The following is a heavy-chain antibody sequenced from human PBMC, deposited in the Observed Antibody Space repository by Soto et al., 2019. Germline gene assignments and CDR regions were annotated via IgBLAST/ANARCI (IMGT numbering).Heavy chain of an antibody. CDR1: GFTFSSYA. V-gene: IGHV3-23*01. J-gene: IGHJ4*02. CDR3: AEPPHTAMAHTGDDY. D-gene: IGHD5-18*01. CDR2: ISGSGGST. Sequence: EVQLLESGGGLVQPGGSLRLSCAASGFTFSSYAMSWVRQAPGKGLEWVSAISGSGGSTYYADSVKGRFTISRDNSKNTLDLQMNSLRAEDTAVYYCAEPPHTAMAHTGDDYWGQGTLVTVSS.